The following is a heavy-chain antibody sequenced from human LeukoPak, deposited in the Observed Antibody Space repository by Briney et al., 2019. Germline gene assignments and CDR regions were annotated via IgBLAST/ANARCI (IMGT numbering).Heavy chain of an antibody. Sequence: GGSLRLSCAASGFTFSDNYMTWVRQAPGKGLEWLSYISGNGGVIQYADSVKGRFTISRDNSKNTLYLQMNSLRAEDTAVYYCATSRAMIVVVTPTYWGQGTLVTVSS. J-gene: IGHJ4*02. CDR2: ISGNGGVI. CDR1: GFTFSDNY. V-gene: IGHV3-11*01. D-gene: IGHD3-22*01. CDR3: ATSRAMIVVVTPTY.